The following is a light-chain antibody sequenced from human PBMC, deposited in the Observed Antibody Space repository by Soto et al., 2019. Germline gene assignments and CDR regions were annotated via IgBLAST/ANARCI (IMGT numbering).Light chain of an antibody. CDR2: GAS. J-gene: IGKJ2*01. Sequence: EIVMTQSPATLSVSPGERATLSCRASQSVSSNLAWYQQQPGQAPRLLIYGASTRATGIPARFSCSGSGTEFTLTISSLQSEDFAVYYCQQYKNWTPEYTFGQGTKLEIK. CDR1: QSVSSN. V-gene: IGKV3-15*01. CDR3: QQYKNWTPEYT.